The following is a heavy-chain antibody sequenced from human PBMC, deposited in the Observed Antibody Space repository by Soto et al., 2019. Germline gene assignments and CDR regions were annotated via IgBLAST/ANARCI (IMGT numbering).Heavy chain of an antibody. Sequence: PGGSLRLSCAASGFTFSSYSMNWVRQAPGKGLAWVSSISSSSSYIYYADSVKGRFTISRDNAKNSLYLQMNSLRAEDTAVYYCARDLVVPAANAFDIWGQGTIVTVSS. CDR3: ARDLVVPAANAFDI. J-gene: IGHJ3*02. V-gene: IGHV3-21*01. CDR1: GFTFSSYS. D-gene: IGHD2-2*01. CDR2: ISSSSSYI.